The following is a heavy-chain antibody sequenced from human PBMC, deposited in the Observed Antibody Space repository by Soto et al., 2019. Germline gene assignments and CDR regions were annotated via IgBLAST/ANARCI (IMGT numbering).Heavy chain of an antibody. CDR1: GYTFTSYG. CDR3: ARGGSSITIFGVVISPVWFDP. V-gene: IGHV1-18*01. Sequence: ASVKVSCKASGYTFTSYGISWVRQAPGQGLEWMGWISAYNGNTNYAQKLQGRVTMTTDTSTSTAYMELRSLRSDDTAVYYCARGGSSITIFGVVISPVWFDPWGQGTLVTVSS. J-gene: IGHJ5*02. CDR2: ISAYNGNT. D-gene: IGHD3-3*01.